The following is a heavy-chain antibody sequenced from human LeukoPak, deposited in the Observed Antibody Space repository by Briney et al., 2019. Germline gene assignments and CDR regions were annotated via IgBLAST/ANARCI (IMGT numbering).Heavy chain of an antibody. CDR2: IYYSGST. CDR3: AREGDTVTTPDY. V-gene: IGHV4-59*12. J-gene: IGHJ4*02. D-gene: IGHD4-17*01. Sequence: PSETLSLTCTVSGGSISSYYWSWIRQPPGKGLEWIGSIYYSGSTYYNPSLKSRVTISVDTSKNQFSLKLSSMTAADTAVYYCAREGDTVTTPDYWGQGTLVTVSS. CDR1: GGSISSYY.